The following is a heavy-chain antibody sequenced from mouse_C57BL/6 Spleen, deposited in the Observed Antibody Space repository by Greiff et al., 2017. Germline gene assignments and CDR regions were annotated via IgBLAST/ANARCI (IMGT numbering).Heavy chain of an antibody. CDR1: GFSFNTYA. J-gene: IGHJ4*01. CDR3: VRHPEPHYYAMDY. V-gene: IGHV10-1*01. Sequence: EVQRVESGGGLVQPKGSLKLSCAASGFSFNTYAMNWVRQAPGKGLEWVARIRSKSNNYATYYADSVKDRFTISRDDSESMLYLQMNNLKTEDTAMYYCVRHPEPHYYAMDYWGQGTSVTVSS. CDR2: IRSKSNNYAT.